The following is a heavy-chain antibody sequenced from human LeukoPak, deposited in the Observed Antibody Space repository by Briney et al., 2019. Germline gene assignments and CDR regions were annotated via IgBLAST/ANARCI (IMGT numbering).Heavy chain of an antibody. V-gene: IGHV4-61*02. Sequence: SQTLSLTCTVSGGSISSGSYSWSWIRQPAGKGLEWIGRFYTSGSTNYTPSLKSRVTISVDTSKNQFSLKLSSVTAADTAVYYCAREIIAAHNWFDPWGQGTLVTVSS. J-gene: IGHJ5*02. CDR2: FYTSGST. CDR1: GGSISSGSYS. CDR3: AREIIAAHNWFDP. D-gene: IGHD6-13*01.